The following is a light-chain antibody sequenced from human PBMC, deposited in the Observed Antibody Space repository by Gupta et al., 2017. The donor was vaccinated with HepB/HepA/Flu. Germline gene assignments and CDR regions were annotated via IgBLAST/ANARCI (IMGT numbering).Light chain of an antibody. J-gene: IGKJ5*01. CDR3: QQYYTTPPT. CDR1: QSVLYSSNNKNY. CDR2: WAS. V-gene: IGKV4-1*01. Sequence: DIVMTQSPDSLAVSLGERATINRKSSQSVLYSSNNKNYLAWYQQKPGQPPKLLIYWASTRTSGVPDRFSGSESGTDFSLTISSLQAEDVAVYYCQQYYTTPPTFGQGTRLEIK.